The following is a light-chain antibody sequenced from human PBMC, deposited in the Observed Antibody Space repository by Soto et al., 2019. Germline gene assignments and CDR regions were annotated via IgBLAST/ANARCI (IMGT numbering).Light chain of an antibody. J-gene: IGLJ2*01. CDR1: SSNIGSNT. CDR2: SNN. V-gene: IGLV1-44*01. CDR3: AAWDDSLNGVV. Sequence: QPVLTQPPSASGTPGQRVTISCSGSSSNIGSNTVNWYQQLPGTAPKLLIYSNNQRPSGVPDRFSGSKSGTSASLAISGFQSEDEADYYCAAWDDSLNGVVFGGGTKLTV.